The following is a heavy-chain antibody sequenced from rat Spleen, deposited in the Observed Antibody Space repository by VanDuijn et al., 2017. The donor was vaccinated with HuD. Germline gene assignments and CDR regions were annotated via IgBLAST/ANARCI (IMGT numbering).Heavy chain of an antibody. CDR2: ISSGGST. CDR3: ARGGEMDA. CDR1: GFSLTSNG. J-gene: IGHJ4*01. Sequence: QVQLKESGPGLVQPSQTLSLTCTVSGFSLTSNGVSWVRQPPGKGLEWIAAISSGGSTYYNSALKSRLSISRDTSKRQVFLKMNSLQTEDTAMYFCARGGEMDAWGQGASVTVSS. D-gene: IGHD5-1*01. V-gene: IGHV2S12*01.